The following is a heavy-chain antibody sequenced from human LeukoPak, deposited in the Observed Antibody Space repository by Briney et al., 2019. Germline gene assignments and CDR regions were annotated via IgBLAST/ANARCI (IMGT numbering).Heavy chain of an antibody. D-gene: IGHD3-10*01. CDR1: GGSISSYY. CDR2: IYYSGST. V-gene: IGHV4-59*01. J-gene: IGHJ5*02. CDR3: ARVITMVRGVRFDP. Sequence: PSETLSLTCTVSGGSISSYYWSWIRQPPGKGLEWIGYIYYSGSTNYNPSLKSRVTISVDTSKNQFSLKLSSVTAADTAVYYCARVITMVRGVRFDPWGQGTLVTVSS.